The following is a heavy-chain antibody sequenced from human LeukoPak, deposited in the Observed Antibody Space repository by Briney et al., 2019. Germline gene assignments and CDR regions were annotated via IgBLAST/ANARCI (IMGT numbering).Heavy chain of an antibody. J-gene: IGHJ4*02. Sequence: SXXLSLTCAVYGGSFSGYYWSWIRQPPGKGLEWIGEINHSGSTNYNPSLKSRVTISVDTSKNQFSLKLSSVTAADTAVYYCARGHRGSSKLDYWGQGTLVTVSS. V-gene: IGHV4-34*01. D-gene: IGHD1-26*01. CDR1: GGSFSGYY. CDR3: ARGHRGSSKLDY. CDR2: INHSGST.